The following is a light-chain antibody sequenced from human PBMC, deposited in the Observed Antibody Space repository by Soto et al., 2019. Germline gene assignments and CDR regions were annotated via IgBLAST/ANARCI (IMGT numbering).Light chain of an antibody. Sequence: IQMTQSPSSLSAAIGDRVTITCRASQGIRNDLGWYQQKPGKAPKLLIFAASSLQSGVPSRFSGSGSGTDFTLTISSLQPEDFATYYCLQDYNYPLTFGGGTKVDIK. CDR1: QGIRND. CDR3: LQDYNYPLT. CDR2: AAS. J-gene: IGKJ4*01. V-gene: IGKV1-6*01.